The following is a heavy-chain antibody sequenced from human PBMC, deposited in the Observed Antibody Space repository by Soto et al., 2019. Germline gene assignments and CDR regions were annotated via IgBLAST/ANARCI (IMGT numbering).Heavy chain of an antibody. CDR3: TGAYYDIDGYILDA. CDR2: IYYSGGT. J-gene: IGHJ5*02. CDR1: GGSFSCYY. V-gene: IGHV4-59*06. D-gene: IGHD3-22*01. Sequence: SETLSLTCAVYGGSFSCYYGSWIRQHPGKGLEWIGYIYYSGGTYYNPSLKSRVTISVDTSKNQFSLSLSSVTAADTAVYYCTGAYYDIDGYILDAWGQGTSVTVSS.